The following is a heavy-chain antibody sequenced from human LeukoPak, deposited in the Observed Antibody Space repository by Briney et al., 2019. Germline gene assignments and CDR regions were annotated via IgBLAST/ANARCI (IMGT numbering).Heavy chain of an antibody. CDR2: IHHSGGT. CDR1: GGSISSSSSY. Sequence: SETLSLTCTVSGGSISSSSSYWGWVRQPPGKGLEWIGSIHHSGGTYYNPSLKSRVTTSLDTSKHKFSLRLSSVTAADAAVYYCVRDLRWELPGGFDYWGQGTLVTVSS. D-gene: IGHD1-26*01. J-gene: IGHJ4*02. V-gene: IGHV4-39*07. CDR3: VRDLRWELPGGFDY.